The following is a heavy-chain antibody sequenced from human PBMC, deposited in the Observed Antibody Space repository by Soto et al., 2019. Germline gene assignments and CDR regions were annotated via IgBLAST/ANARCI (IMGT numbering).Heavy chain of an antibody. CDR1: GYTFTNYF. CDR3: AKDPNYYDGWAGSYSYHGMEV. J-gene: IGHJ6*02. CDR2: INPGNRIT. D-gene: IGHD3-16*01. V-gene: IGHV1-46*01. Sequence: ASVKVSCKTSGYTFTNYFVHWVRQAPGQGLEWMGAINPGNRITNYALKFQGRVTMTRDTSTNTVYLELSSLRSEDTAVYSCAKDPNYYDGWAGSYSYHGMEVWCQGTTVTVAS.